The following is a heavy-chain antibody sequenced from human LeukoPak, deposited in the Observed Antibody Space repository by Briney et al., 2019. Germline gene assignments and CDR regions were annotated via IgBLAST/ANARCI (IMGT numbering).Heavy chain of an antibody. CDR2: INPSGGST. J-gene: IGHJ4*02. V-gene: IGHV1-46*03. CDR1: GYTFTSFY. Sequence: ASVKVSCKASGYTFTSFYMHWVLQAPGQGLEWMGIINPSGGSTSYAQKFQGRVTMTRDTSTSTVYMELSSLRSEDTAVYYCAGASGSYGEGFDYWGQATLVTVSS. CDR3: AGASGSYGEGFDY. D-gene: IGHD1-26*01.